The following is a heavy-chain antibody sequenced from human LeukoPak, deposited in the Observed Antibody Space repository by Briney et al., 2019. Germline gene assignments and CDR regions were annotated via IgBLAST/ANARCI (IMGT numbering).Heavy chain of an antibody. CDR2: ISSTTSYT. J-gene: IGHJ4*02. CDR3: ARSSYTSGSSYFDY. Sequence: GGSLRLSCAASGFTFSDYYMSWIRQAPGKGLEWLSYISSTTSYTDYADSVKGRFSISRDNAKNSLYLQMNSLRAEDTAVYYCARSSYTSGSSYFDYWGQGTQVTVS. CDR1: GFTFSDYY. V-gene: IGHV3-11*03. D-gene: IGHD3-10*01.